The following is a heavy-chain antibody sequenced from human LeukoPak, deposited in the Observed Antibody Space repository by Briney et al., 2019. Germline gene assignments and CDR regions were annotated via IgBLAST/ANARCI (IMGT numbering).Heavy chain of an antibody. CDR1: GYTFTGDY. D-gene: IGHD2-2*01. V-gene: IGHV1-2*02. CDR3: AREYCSSTSCYGDFDY. CDR2: INPNSGGT. Sequence: ASVKVSCKASGYTFTGDYMHWVRQDPGQGLEWMGWINPNSGGTNYAQKFQGRVTMTRDTSISTAYMELSRLRSDDTAVYYCAREYCSSTSCYGDFDYWGQGTLVTVSS. J-gene: IGHJ4*02.